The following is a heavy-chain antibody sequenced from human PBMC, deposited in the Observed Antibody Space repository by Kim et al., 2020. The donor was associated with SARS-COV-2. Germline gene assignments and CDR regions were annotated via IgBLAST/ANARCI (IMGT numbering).Heavy chain of an antibody. V-gene: IGHV1-69*13. CDR3: ARDPPGADYYDSSGPR. CDR2: IIPIFGTA. Sequence: SVKVSCKASGGTFSSYAISWVRQAPGQGLEWMGGIIPIFGTANYAQKFQGRVTITADESTSTAYMELSSLRSEDTAVYYCARDPPGADYYDSSGPRWGQGTLVTVSS. D-gene: IGHD3-22*01. CDR1: GGTFSSYA. J-gene: IGHJ4*02.